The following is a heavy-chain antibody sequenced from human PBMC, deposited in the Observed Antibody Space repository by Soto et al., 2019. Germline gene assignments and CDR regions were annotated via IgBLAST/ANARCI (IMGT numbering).Heavy chain of an antibody. CDR3: ARGAGYGSGSRRFDT. D-gene: IGHD3-10*01. CDR1: GNTVGTFG. V-gene: IGHV1-18*01. Sequence: QVQLMQSGTEVAKPGASVKVSCKTSGNTVGTFGLSWVRLAPGQGLEWMGWIVGDSGATVYSQKFQGRVTMYSDRSTNTAYMELRSLTSDDSDLYYCARGAGYGSGSRRFDTWGQGTLVSVSS. CDR2: IVGDSGAT. J-gene: IGHJ4*02.